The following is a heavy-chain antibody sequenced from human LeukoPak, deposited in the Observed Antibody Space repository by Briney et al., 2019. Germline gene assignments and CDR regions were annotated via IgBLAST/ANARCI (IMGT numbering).Heavy chain of an antibody. Sequence: PGGPLRLSCEASGFNVAINYMTWVRQAPGKGLEWVSVIFSAGSTYYADSVKGRFTVSRDTSKNTLDPQMNSLRAEDTAMYYCGHSSVYFRFGYWGLGTLVTVSS. CDR2: IFSAGST. V-gene: IGHV3-53*01. D-gene: IGHD3-22*01. J-gene: IGHJ4*02. CDR1: GFNVAINY. CDR3: GHSSVYFRFGY.